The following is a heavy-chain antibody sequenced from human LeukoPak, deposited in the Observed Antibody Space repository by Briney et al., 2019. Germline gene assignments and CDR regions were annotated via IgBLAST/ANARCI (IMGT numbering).Heavy chain of an antibody. CDR3: ASIAARLGGDY. V-gene: IGHV3-23*01. CDR1: GFTLSTYA. Sequence: GGSLRLSCAASGFTLSTYAMTWVRQVPGKGLEWVSVISGSGSSTYYTDSVKGRFTISRDNSKNTLYLQMNSLRAEDTAVYYCASIAARLGGDYWGQGTLVTVSS. CDR2: ISGSGSST. D-gene: IGHD6-6*01. J-gene: IGHJ4*02.